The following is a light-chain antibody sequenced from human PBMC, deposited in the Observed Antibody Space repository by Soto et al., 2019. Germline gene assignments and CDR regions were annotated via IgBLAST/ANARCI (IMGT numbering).Light chain of an antibody. J-gene: IGKJ1*01. Sequence: ETVMTQSPATLSVSPGERATLSCRASQSISSNLAWYQQKPGQAPRLLIYGASTRATGIPARFTGSGSGTEFTLTISSLQSEDVAVYYCQQYYSTPRTFGQGTKVEIK. CDR3: QQYYSTPRT. CDR1: QSISSN. CDR2: GAS. V-gene: IGKV3-15*01.